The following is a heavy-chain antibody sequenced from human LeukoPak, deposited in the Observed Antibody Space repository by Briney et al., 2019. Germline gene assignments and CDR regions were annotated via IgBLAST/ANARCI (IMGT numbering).Heavy chain of an antibody. Sequence: GGSLRLSCAASGFTFSSYGMHWIRQAPGKGLEWVAFIRYDGSNKYYADSAKGRFTISRDNSKNTLYLQMNSLRAEDTAVYYCAKGFSGGILTGYPDYWGQGTLVTVSS. J-gene: IGHJ4*02. CDR1: GFTFSSYG. V-gene: IGHV3-30*02. D-gene: IGHD3-9*01. CDR2: IRYDGSNK. CDR3: AKGFSGGILTGYPDY.